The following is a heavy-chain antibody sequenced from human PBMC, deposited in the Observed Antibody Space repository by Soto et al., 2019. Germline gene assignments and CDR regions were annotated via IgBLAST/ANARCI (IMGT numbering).Heavy chain of an antibody. CDR1: GYSFTSYW. CDR3: ARHGSSGDSSGYYYYYYGMDV. Sequence: GESLKISCKGSGYSFTSYWIGWVRQMPGKGLEWMGIIYPGDSDTRYSPSFQGQVTISADKSISTAYLQWSSLKASDTAMYYFARHGSSGDSSGYYYYYYGMDVWGQGTTVTVSS. D-gene: IGHD3-22*01. V-gene: IGHV5-51*01. CDR2: IYPGDSDT. J-gene: IGHJ6*02.